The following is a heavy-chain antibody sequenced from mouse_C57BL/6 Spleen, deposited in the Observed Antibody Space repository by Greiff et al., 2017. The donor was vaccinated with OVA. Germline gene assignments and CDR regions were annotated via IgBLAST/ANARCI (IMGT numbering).Heavy chain of an antibody. CDR1: GFTFSSYA. CDR3: TRDRGDEGYFDY. CDR2: ISSGGDYI. D-gene: IGHD3-1*01. Sequence: LVESGEGLVKPGGSLKLSCAASGFTFSSYAMSWVRQTPEKRLEWVAYISSGGDYIYYADTVKGRFTISRDNARNTLYLQMSSLKSEDTAMYYCTRDRGDEGYFDYWGQGTTLTVSS. J-gene: IGHJ2*01. V-gene: IGHV5-9-1*02.